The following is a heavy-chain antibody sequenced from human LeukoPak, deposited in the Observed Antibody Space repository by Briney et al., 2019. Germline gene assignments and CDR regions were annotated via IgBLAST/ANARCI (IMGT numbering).Heavy chain of an antibody. V-gene: IGHV3-74*01. CDR2: INGDGSST. CDR1: GFTFSTYW. J-gene: IGHJ6*03. Sequence: PGGSLRLSCAASGFTFSTYWMHWVRQAPGKGLVWVSRINGDGSSTNYADSVKGRFTISRDNAKSTLYLQMNSPRAGDTAVYYCARAGRIGSGSYWGGYYYYMDVWGKGTTVTISS. D-gene: IGHD3-10*01. CDR3: ARAGRIGSGSYWGGYYYYMDV.